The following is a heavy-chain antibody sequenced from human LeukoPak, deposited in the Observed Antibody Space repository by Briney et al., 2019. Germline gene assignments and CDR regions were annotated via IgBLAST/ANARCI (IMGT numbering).Heavy chain of an antibody. CDR3: ARQARWGYDILTGTYNWFDP. J-gene: IGHJ5*02. CDR2: INHSGST. CDR1: GGSISSSSYY. V-gene: IGHV4-39*01. D-gene: IGHD3-9*01. Sequence: SGTLSLTCTVSGGSISSSSYYWGWIRQPPGKGLEWIGEINHSGSTNYNPSLKSRVTISVDTSKNQFSLKLSSVTAADTAVYYCARQARWGYDILTGTYNWFDPWGQGTLVTVSS.